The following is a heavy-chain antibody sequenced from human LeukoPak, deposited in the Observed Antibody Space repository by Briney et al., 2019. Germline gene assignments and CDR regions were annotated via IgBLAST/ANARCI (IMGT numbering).Heavy chain of an antibody. CDR2: ISGSGGST. D-gene: IGHD3-10*01. J-gene: IGHJ6*02. CDR1: GFTFSSYA. CDR3: ARDSGRSATTMVRGVIGPDCYYGMDV. Sequence: PGGSLRLSCAASGFTFSSYAMSWVRQAPGKGLEWVSAISGSGGSTYYADSVKGRFTISRDNSKNTLYLQMNSLRAEDTAVYYCARDSGRSATTMVRGVIGPDCYYGMDVWGQGTTVTVSS. V-gene: IGHV3-23*01.